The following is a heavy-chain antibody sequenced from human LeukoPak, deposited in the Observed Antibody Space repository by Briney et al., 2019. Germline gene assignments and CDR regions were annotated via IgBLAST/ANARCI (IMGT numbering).Heavy chain of an antibody. CDR3: ARVLVGSSSVNDAFDI. Sequence: GRSLRLSCAASGFTFSSYAMHWVRQAPGKGLEWVAVISYDGSNKYYADSVKGRFTISRDNSKNTLYLQMNSLRAEGTAVYYCARVLVGSSSVNDAFDIWGQGTMVTVSS. V-gene: IGHV3-30*04. J-gene: IGHJ3*02. CDR1: GFTFSSYA. CDR2: ISYDGSNK. D-gene: IGHD6-6*01.